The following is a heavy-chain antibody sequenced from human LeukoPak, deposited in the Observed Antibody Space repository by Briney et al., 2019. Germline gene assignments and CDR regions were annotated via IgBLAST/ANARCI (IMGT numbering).Heavy chain of an antibody. Sequence: SETLSLTCAVSGVSLNGYYWGWIRQPPGKGLEWIGSIYHSGSTYYNPSLKSRVTISVDTSKNQFSLKLSSVTAADTAVYYCARDPTGIAAAGLRPDDNWFDPWGQGTLVTVSS. CDR2: IYHSGST. D-gene: IGHD6-13*01. V-gene: IGHV4-38-2*02. CDR3: ARDPTGIAAAGLRPDDNWFDP. CDR1: GVSLNGYY. J-gene: IGHJ5*02.